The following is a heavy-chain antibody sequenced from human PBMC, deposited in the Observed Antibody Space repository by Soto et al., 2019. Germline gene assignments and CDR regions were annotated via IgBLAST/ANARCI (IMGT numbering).Heavy chain of an antibody. J-gene: IGHJ4*02. CDR1: GGTFSSYT. V-gene: IGHV1-69*04. CDR3: ARDTKTYYYDSSGSLLEY. D-gene: IGHD3-22*01. CDR2: IIPILGIA. Sequence: SVKVSCKASGGTFSSYTISWVRQAPGQGLEWMGRIIPILGIANYAQKFQGRVTITADKSTSTAYMELSSLRSEDTAVYYCARDTKTYYYDSSGSLLEYWGQGTLVTVSS.